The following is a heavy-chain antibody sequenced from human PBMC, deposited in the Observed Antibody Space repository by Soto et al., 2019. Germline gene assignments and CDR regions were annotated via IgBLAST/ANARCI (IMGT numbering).Heavy chain of an antibody. V-gene: IGHV3-30*18. D-gene: IGHD6-19*01. Sequence: QVQLVESGGDVVQPGGSLRLSCAASGFTFSSYAMHWVRQTPGKGLEWVAVISHDGSNKYYVDSVKGRFTISRDNSKNTLYLQMSGLRAEDKAVYYCAKPPYSSGWYYFDYWGQGTLVTVSS. J-gene: IGHJ4*02. CDR1: GFTFSSYA. CDR2: ISHDGSNK. CDR3: AKPPYSSGWYYFDY.